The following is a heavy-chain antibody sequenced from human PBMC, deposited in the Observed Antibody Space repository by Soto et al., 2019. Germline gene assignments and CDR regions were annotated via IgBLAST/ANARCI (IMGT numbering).Heavy chain of an antibody. CDR3: ATNRGITATTPLDY. J-gene: IGHJ4*02. CDR1: GFTFSSYA. V-gene: IGHV3-23*01. CDR2: ISGSGDNT. Sequence: EVQLLESGGDLVQPGGSLRLSCAASGFTFSSYAMSWVRQAPGKGLEWVSVISGSGDNTYYADSVKGRFTISRDNSKNTLSLQMNSLRAEDTAIYFCATNRGITATTPLDYWGQGTLVTVSS. D-gene: IGHD1-20*01.